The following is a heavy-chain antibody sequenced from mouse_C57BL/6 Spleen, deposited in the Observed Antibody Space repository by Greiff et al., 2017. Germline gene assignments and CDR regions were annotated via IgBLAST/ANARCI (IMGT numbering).Heavy chain of an antibody. CDR3: ARMIITTVVGPCDY. J-gene: IGHJ2*01. D-gene: IGHD1-1*01. CDR1: GFTFSDYG. V-gene: IGHV5-17*01. CDR2: ISSGSSTI. Sequence: DVMLVESGGGLVKPGGSLKLSCAASGFTFSDYGMHWVRQAPEKGLEWVAYISSGSSTIYYADTVKGRFTISRDNAKNTLFLQMTSLRSEDTAMYYCARMIITTVVGPCDYWGQGTTLTVSS.